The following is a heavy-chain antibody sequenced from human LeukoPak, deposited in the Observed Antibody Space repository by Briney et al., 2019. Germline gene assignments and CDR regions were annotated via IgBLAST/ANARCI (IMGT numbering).Heavy chain of an antibody. V-gene: IGHV4-59*01. CDR2: IYYSGST. J-gene: IGHJ3*02. CDR1: GGSISSYY. CDR3: ASLIAATDAFDI. D-gene: IGHD6-13*01. Sequence: SETLSLTCTVSGGSISSYYWNWVRQPPGKGLEWIGYIYYSGSTNYNPPLKSRVTISVDTSKNQFSLKLSSVAAAGTAVYYCASLIAATDAFDIWGQGTMVTVSS.